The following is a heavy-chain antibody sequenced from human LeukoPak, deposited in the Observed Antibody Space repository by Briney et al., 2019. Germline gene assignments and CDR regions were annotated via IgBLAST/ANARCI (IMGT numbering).Heavy chain of an antibody. J-gene: IGHJ4*02. V-gene: IGHV3-30*18. Sequence: GGSLRLSCAASRFTFSSYGMHWVRQAPGKGLEWVAVISYDGSNKYYADSVKGRFTISRDNSKNTLYLQMNSLRAEDTAVYYCAKDLEGGSYYETDYWGQGTLVTVSS. CDR3: AKDLEGGSYYETDY. D-gene: IGHD1-26*01. CDR1: RFTFSSYG. CDR2: ISYDGSNK.